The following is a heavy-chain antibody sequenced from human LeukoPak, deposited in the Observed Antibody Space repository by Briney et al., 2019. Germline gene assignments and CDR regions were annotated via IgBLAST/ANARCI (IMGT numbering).Heavy chain of an antibody. CDR3: AQSLGASTWFGNWFDP. CDR1: GVSISSTSYC. V-gene: IGHV4-39*01. J-gene: IGHJ5*02. D-gene: IGHD3-10*01. CDR2: IYYSGRS. Sequence: SETLSLTCAVSGVSISSTSYCWGWIRQPPGKGPEWIGSIYYSGRSYYNPSLKSRVTISVDTPKSQFSLKLSSVTAADTAVYYCAQSLGASTWFGNWFDPWGQGTLVTVSS.